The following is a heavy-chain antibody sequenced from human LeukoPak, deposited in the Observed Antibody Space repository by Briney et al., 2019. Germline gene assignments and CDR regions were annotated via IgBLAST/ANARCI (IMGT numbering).Heavy chain of an antibody. J-gene: IGHJ4*02. CDR1: GFTFSSYW. CDR3: ARAPVTSCRGAFCYPFDY. V-gene: IGHV3-74*01. D-gene: IGHD2-15*01. CDR2: INSDGSST. Sequence: PGGSLRLSCAASGFTFSSYWMHWVRQAPGKGLVWVSRINSDGSSTSYADSVKGRFTISRDNAKNTLYLQMNRLRVEDAAVYYCARAPVTSCRGAFCYPFDYWGQGTLVTVSS.